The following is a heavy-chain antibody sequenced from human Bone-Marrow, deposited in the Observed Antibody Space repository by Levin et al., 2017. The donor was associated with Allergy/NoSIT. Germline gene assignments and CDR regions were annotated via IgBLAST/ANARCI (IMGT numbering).Heavy chain of an antibody. Sequence: GGSLRLSCAASGFTFSSYGMHWVRQAPGKGLEWVAVISYDGSNKYYADSVKGRFTISRDNSKNTLYLQMNSLRAEDTAVYYCAKADYASRNGMDVWGQGTTVTVSS. CDR2: ISYDGSNK. J-gene: IGHJ6*02. CDR3: AKADYASRNGMDV. V-gene: IGHV3-30*18. D-gene: IGHD4-17*01. CDR1: GFTFSSYG.